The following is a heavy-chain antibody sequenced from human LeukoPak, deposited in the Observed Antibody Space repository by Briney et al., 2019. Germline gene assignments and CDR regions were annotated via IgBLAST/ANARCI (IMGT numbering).Heavy chain of an antibody. CDR1: RFTFSNYG. Sequence: GGSLRLSCAASRFTFSNYGMHWVRQAPGKGLEWVAFIRYDGSNKYYADSVKGRFTISRDNSKNTLYLQMNSLRAEDTAVYYCARDRSSKTGYDILTGTLLYYFDYWGQGTLVTASS. CDR3: ARDRSSKTGYDILTGTLLYYFDY. D-gene: IGHD3-9*01. J-gene: IGHJ4*02. V-gene: IGHV3-30*02. CDR2: IRYDGSNK.